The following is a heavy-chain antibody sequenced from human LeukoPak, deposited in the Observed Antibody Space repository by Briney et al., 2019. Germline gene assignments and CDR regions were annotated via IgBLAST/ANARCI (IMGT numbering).Heavy chain of an antibody. CDR3: ARDSNATVTAGNWFDP. V-gene: IGHV1-18*01. J-gene: IGHJ5*02. CDR1: GYTCTSYG. Sequence: GASVKVSCKASGYTCTSYGISWVRQAPGQGLEWMGWISAYNGNTNYAQKLQGRVTMTTDTSTSTAYMELRSLRSDDTAVYYCARDSNATVTAGNWFDPWGQGTLVTVSS. D-gene: IGHD4-17*01. CDR2: ISAYNGNT.